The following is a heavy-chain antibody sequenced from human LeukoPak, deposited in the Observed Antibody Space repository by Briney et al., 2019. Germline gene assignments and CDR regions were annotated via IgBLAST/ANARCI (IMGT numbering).Heavy chain of an antibody. J-gene: IGHJ4*02. CDR3: AHVKCRIDY. V-gene: IGHV2-5*02. D-gene: IGHD2-2*01. Sequence: SGPTLVNPTQTLTLTCTFSGFTLSTSGVGVGWIRQPPGKALEWLALIYWDDDKRYSPSLKSRLTITKDTSKNQVVLTMTNMDPVDTATYYCAHVKCRIDYWGQGTLVTVSS. CDR2: IYWDDDK. CDR1: GFTLSTSGVG.